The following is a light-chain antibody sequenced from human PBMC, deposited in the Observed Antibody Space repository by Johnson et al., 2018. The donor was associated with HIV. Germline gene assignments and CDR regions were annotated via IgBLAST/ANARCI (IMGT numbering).Light chain of an antibody. V-gene: IGLV1-51*02. J-gene: IGLJ1*01. CDR1: SSNIGNNY. CDR3: GTLDSSLRSTDG. CDR2: ENN. Sequence: HSVLTQPPSVSAAPGQKVTISCSGSSSNIGNNYVSWYQQLPGTATKLLIYENNKRPSGIPDRFSGSKSGTSATLGITGLQTGDEADYYCGTLDSSLRSTDGSGTGTKATVL.